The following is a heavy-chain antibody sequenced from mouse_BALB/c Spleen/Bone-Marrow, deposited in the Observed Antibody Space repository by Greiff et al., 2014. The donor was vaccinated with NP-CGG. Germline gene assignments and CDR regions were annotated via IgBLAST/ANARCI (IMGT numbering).Heavy chain of an antibody. V-gene: IGHV3-5*02. J-gene: IGHJ2*01. CDR3: ARYLGAYFDY. CDR1: GISITTGNYR. CDR2: IYYSGTI. D-gene: IGHD1-1*01. Sequence: DVQLQESGPGLVKPSQTVSLTCTVTGISITTGNYRWSWIRQFPGNKLEWIGYIYYSGTITYNPSLTSRTTITRDTSKNQFFLEMNSLTAKDTATYYCARYLGAYFDYWGQGTTLTVSS.